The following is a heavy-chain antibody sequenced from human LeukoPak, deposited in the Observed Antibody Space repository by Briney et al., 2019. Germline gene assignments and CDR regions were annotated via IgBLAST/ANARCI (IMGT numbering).Heavy chain of an antibody. Sequence: PGGSLRLSCAASGFTFSSYWMHWVRQAPGKGLVWVSRINSDGSSTRYADSVKGRFTISRDNAKNSLYLQMNSLRAEDTAVYYCARVWSPPYTSSWPDYFDYWGQGTLVTVSS. J-gene: IGHJ4*02. CDR2: INSDGSST. D-gene: IGHD6-13*01. V-gene: IGHV3-74*01. CDR1: GFTFSSYW. CDR3: ARVWSPPYTSSWPDYFDY.